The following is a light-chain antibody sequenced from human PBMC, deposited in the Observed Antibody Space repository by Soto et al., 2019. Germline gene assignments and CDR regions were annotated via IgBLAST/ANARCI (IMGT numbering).Light chain of an antibody. CDR1: SSDVGGYNF. CDR3: SSYAGSKNYV. V-gene: IGLV2-8*01. Sequence: QSVLTQPPSASGSPGQSVTISCTGTSSDVGGYNFVSWFQHHPGKAPKLMIYDVSKRPSGVPDRFSGSKSGNTASLTVSGLQAEDEADYYCSSYAGSKNYVLGTGTKLTVL. J-gene: IGLJ1*01. CDR2: DVS.